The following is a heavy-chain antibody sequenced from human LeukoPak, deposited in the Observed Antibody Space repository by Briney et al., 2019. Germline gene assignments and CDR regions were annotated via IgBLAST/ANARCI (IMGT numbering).Heavy chain of an antibody. J-gene: IGHJ4*02. Sequence: ASVKVSCKASGYTFTSYDINWVRQATGQGLEWMGWMNPNSGNTGYAQKFQGRVTMTRNTSISTAYMELSSLRSEDTAVYYCARGSGYQLLFGPSYYFDYWGQGTLVTVSS. CDR3: ARGSGYQLLFGPSYYFDY. CDR1: GYTFTSYD. V-gene: IGHV1-8*01. CDR2: MNPNSGNT. D-gene: IGHD2-2*01.